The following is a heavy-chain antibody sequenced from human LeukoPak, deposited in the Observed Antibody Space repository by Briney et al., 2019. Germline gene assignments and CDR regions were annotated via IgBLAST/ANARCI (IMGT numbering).Heavy chain of an antibody. V-gene: IGHV1-46*01. CDR3: ARGLVIQLWSENTNWFDP. D-gene: IGHD5-18*01. CDR2: INPSGGST. J-gene: IGHJ5*02. CDR1: GYTFTSYY. Sequence: GASVKVSCKASGYTFTSYYMHWVRQAPGQGLEWMGIINPSGGSTSYAQKFQGRVTMTRDTPTSTVYMELSSLRSEDTAVYYCARGLVIQLWSENTNWFDPWGQGTLVTVSS.